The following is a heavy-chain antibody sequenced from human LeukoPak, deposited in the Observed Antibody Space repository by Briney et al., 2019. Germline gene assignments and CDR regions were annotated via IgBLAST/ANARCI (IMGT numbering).Heavy chain of an antibody. J-gene: IGHJ3*02. D-gene: IGHD2-2*01. CDR1: GYTLNVYY. CDR2: INPNSGDT. Sequence: ASVNVPCKASGYTLNVYYMHWVRQAPGQGREWMGWINPNSGDTNYAQKLQGRVTMTKDTSISTAYMELSTLISDDTAVYYCARVPRRYCSSTSCRPNDAFDIWGQGTMVTVSS. V-gene: IGHV1-2*02. CDR3: ARVPRRYCSSTSCRPNDAFDI.